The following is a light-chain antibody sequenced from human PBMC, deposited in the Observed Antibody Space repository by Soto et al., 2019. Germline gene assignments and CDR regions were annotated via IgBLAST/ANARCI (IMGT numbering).Light chain of an antibody. Sequence: DIQMTQSPPTLSASVGDRVTITCRASQSISTWLAWYQQKAGKAPKLLIYKASSLEGGVPSRFSGSGSGTEFNITISSLQPDDFATYYGQQYNTYPLTFGGGTTVDIK. J-gene: IGKJ4*01. CDR1: QSISTW. V-gene: IGKV1-5*03. CDR2: KAS. CDR3: QQYNTYPLT.